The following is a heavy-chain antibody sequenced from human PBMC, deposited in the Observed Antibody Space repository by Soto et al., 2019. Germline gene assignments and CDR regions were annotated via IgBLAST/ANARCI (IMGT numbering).Heavy chain of an antibody. J-gene: IGHJ3*02. CDR1: GYTFTGYY. V-gene: IGHV1-2*04. D-gene: IGHD6-13*01. Sequence: SVKVSCKASGYTFTGYYMHWVRQAPVQGLEWMGWINPNSGGTNYAQKFQGWVTMTRDTSIRTAYMELSRLRSDDTAVYYCARGASGQQQTHEDAFDIWGQGTMITVSS. CDR3: ARGASGQQQTHEDAFDI. CDR2: INPNSGGT.